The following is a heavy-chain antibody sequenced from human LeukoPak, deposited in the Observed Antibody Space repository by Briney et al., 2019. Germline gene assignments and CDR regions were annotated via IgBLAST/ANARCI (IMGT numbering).Heavy chain of an antibody. J-gene: IGHJ3*02. CDR1: GFTFSSYE. CDR3: ARDGSGSYFEAFDI. CDR2: ISSSSSTI. D-gene: IGHD3-10*01. V-gene: IGHV3-48*01. Sequence: GGSLRLSCAASGFTFSSYEMNWVRQAPGKGLEWVSYISSSSSTIYYADSVKGRFTISRDNAKNSLYLQMNSLRAEDTAVYYCARDGSGSYFEAFDIWGQGTMVTVSS.